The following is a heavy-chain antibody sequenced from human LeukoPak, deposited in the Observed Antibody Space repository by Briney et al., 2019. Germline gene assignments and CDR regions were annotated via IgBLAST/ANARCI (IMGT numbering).Heavy chain of an antibody. J-gene: IGHJ4*02. CDR2: IRSNGDTA. V-gene: IGHV3-23*01. CDR3: AKGQELDDGVFDS. Sequence: GGSLRLSCAAAGFTFSRIAMTWVRQAPGKGLEWVSTIRSNGDTAYNADSVRGRFAISRDNSKNALFLQMNSLRVEDTAIYYCAKGQELDDGVFDSWGQGTLVTVSS. D-gene: IGHD1-1*01. CDR1: GFTFSRIA.